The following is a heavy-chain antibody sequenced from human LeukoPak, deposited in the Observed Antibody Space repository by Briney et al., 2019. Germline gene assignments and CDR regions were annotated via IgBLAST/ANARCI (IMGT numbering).Heavy chain of an antibody. D-gene: IGHD2-15*01. CDR2: ISSSSSYI. J-gene: IGHJ4*02. CDR1: GHTFSSTI. V-gene: IGHV3-21*01. Sequence: GGSLRLSCVASGHTFSSTIMNWVRQAPGKGMEWDSSISSSSSYIYYADSVKGRFTISRDNAKNSLYLQMNSLRAEDTALYYCAGDVYCSGGSCYPLPDYWGQGTLVTVSS. CDR3: AGDVYCSGGSCYPLPDY.